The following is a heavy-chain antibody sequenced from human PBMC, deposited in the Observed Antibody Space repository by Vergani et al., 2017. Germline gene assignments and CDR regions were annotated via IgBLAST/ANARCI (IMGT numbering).Heavy chain of an antibody. V-gene: IGHV4-31*03. CDR1: GGSICSGGYY. CDR2: IYYSGST. J-gene: IGHJ5*02. CDR3: ARGMYYDFWSGENWFDP. D-gene: IGHD3-3*01. Sequence: QVQLQESGPGLVKPSQTLSLTCTVSGGSICSGGYYWSWIRQHPGKGLEWIGYIYYSGSTYYNPSLKSRVTISVDTSKNQFSLKLSSVTAADTAVYYCARGMYYDFWSGENWFDPWGQGTLVTVSS.